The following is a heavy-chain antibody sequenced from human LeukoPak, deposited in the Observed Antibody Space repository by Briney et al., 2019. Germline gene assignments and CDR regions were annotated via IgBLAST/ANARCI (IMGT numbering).Heavy chain of an antibody. Sequence: PGGSLRLSCVGSGFTFSSYAMNWVRQAPGKGLEWVSSISSNNNIYYADSVKGRFTIPRDNAKNSLSLQMNSLRGEDTAVYYCGREDCNNVRCYGASGAWGQGTLVTVSS. CDR3: GREDCNNVRCYGASGA. D-gene: IGHD2-2*01. CDR2: ISSNNNI. V-gene: IGHV3-69-1*01. J-gene: IGHJ5*02. CDR1: GFTFSSYA.